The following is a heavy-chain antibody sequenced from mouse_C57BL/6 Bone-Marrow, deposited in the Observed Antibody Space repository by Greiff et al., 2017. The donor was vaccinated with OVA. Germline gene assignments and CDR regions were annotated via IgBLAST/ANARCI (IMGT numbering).Heavy chain of an antibody. CDR1: GFTFSSYA. CDR2: ISDGGSYT. J-gene: IGHJ4*01. V-gene: IGHV5-4*01. D-gene: IGHD1-1*01. CDR3: ARESHYYGSSSYYAMDY. Sequence: EVHLVESGGGLVKPGGSLKLSCAASGFTFSSYAMSWVRQTPEKRLEWVATISDGGSYTYYPDNVKGRFTISRDNAKNNLYLQMSHLKSEDTAMYYCARESHYYGSSSYYAMDYWGQGTSVTVSS.